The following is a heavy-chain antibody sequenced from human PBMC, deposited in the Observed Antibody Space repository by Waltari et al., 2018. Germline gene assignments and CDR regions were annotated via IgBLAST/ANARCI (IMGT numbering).Heavy chain of an antibody. CDR2: INHSGST. CDR3: ARVMQLAHLFDY. CDR1: VGSFSGYY. V-gene: IGHV4-34*01. Sequence: QVQLQQWGAGLLKPSETLSLTCAAYVGSFSGYYWSWIRQPPGKGLEWIGEINHSGSTNYNPSLKSRVTISVDTSKNQFSLKLSSVTAADTAVYYCARVMQLAHLFDYWGQGTLVTVSS. J-gene: IGHJ4*02. D-gene: IGHD6-6*01.